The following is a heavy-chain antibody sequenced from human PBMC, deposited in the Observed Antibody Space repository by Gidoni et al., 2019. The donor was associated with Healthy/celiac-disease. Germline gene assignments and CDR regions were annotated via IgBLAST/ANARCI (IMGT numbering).Heavy chain of an antibody. V-gene: IGHV3-23*01. CDR1: VFTFSSYA. Sequence: EVQLLESGGGLVQPGGSLRLSCAASVFTFSSYAMSWVRQAPGKGLDGVSAISGSGGSTYYADSVKGRFTISRDNSKNTLYLQMNSLRAEDTAVYYCAKDGGSGSYYDYWGQGTLVTVSS. D-gene: IGHD3-10*01. CDR2: ISGSGGST. J-gene: IGHJ4*02. CDR3: AKDGGSGSYYDY.